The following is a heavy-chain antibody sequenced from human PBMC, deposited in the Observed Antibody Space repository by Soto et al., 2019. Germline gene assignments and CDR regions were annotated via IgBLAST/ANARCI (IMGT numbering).Heavy chain of an antibody. CDR1: GGSISSSSYY. Sequence: SETLSLTCTVSGGSISSSSYYWGWIRQPPGKGLEWIGSIYYSGGTYYNPSLKSRVTISVDTSKNQFSLKLTSVTAADTAVYYCARPSGWSSGSPFDYWGQGTLVTVSS. J-gene: IGHJ4*02. CDR3: ARPSGWSSGSPFDY. CDR2: IYYSGGT. V-gene: IGHV4-39*01. D-gene: IGHD3-10*01.